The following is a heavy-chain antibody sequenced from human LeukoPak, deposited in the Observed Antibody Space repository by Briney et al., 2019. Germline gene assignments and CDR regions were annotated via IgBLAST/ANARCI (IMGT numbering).Heavy chain of an antibody. CDR3: ARARFGYNRGPFDY. CDR2: ISYDGSNK. V-gene: IGHV3-30*19. D-gene: IGHD5-24*01. Sequence: GRSLRLSCAASGFTFSSYGMHWVRQAPGKGLEWVAFISYDGSNKHYADSVKGRFTISRDNSKNTLYLQMNSLRPEDTAVYYCARARFGYNRGPFDYWGQGILVTVSS. CDR1: GFTFSSYG. J-gene: IGHJ4*02.